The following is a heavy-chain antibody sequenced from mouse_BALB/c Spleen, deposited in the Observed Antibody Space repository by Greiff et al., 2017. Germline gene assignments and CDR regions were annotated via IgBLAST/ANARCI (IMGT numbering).Heavy chain of an antibody. CDR2: IDPFNGGT. D-gene: IGHD2-3*01. Sequence: EVQLQQSGPELMKPGASVKISCKASGYSFTSYYMHWVKQSHGKSLEWIGYIDPFNGGTSYNQKFKGKATLTVDKTSSTAYMHLSSLTSEDSAVYNSVRGLLPRFENWGEGATLTESS. CDR3: VRGLLPRFEN. J-gene: IGHJ2*01. V-gene: IGHV1S135*01. CDR1: GYSFTSYY.